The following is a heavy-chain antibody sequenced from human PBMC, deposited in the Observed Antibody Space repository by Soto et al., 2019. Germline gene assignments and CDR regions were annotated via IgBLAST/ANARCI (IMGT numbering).Heavy chain of an antibody. V-gene: IGHV3-23*01. D-gene: IGHD3-3*01. CDR2: IGGSGDYS. CDR1: RFTFSHYA. CDR3: AKDDLDHHDYWSGFYAS. J-gene: IGHJ5*02. Sequence: GRSLRLSCAVSRFTFSHYAMSWVRQAPGKGLEWVSTIGGSGDYSYYADSVKGRFIISRDNSKNTLYLQMNSLTAEDTAVYYCAKDDLDHHDYWSGFYASWGQGTQVTVSS.